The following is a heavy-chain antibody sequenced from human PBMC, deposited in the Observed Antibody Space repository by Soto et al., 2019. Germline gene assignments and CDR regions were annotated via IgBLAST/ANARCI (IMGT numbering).Heavy chain of an antibody. V-gene: IGHV2-5*02. Sequence: SGPTLVNPTQTLTLTCTFSGFSLTTRTVGVGWVRHPPGEALKWLALIYWDGDKRYNPSLKNRLTIAKDTSNNQVVLTMTNMDPVDTATYYCVHATWALFDFWGPGTRVTVSS. D-gene: IGHD1-26*01. CDR3: VHATWALFDF. J-gene: IGHJ4*01. CDR2: IYWDGDK. CDR1: GFSLTTRTVG.